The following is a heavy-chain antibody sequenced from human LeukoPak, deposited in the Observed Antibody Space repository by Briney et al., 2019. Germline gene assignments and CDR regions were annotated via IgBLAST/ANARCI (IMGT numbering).Heavy chain of an antibody. J-gene: IGHJ3*02. Sequence: SETLSLTCTVSGGSISSYYWSWIRQPAGKGLEWIGRIYTSGSTNYNPSLKSRVTMSVDTSKNQFSLKLSSVTAADTAVYYCARGGVDFWSGIAAFDIWGQGTMVTVSS. CDR2: IYTSGST. V-gene: IGHV4-4*07. CDR1: GGSISSYY. D-gene: IGHD3-3*01. CDR3: ARGGVDFWSGIAAFDI.